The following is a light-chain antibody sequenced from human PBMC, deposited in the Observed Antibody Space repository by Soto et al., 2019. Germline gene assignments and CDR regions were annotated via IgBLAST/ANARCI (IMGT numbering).Light chain of an antibody. CDR2: AAS. CDR1: QSIRSY. V-gene: IGKV1-39*01. J-gene: IGKJ5*01. Sequence: IQLTQSPSSLSPSLGDRVTLTCRASQSIRSYLNWYQQKPGKAPKLLSYAASSLQSGVPSRFSGSGSGTDFTLTISSLTPEYFATYYCQQSYSTPPTFGQGTRLEIK. CDR3: QQSYSTPPT.